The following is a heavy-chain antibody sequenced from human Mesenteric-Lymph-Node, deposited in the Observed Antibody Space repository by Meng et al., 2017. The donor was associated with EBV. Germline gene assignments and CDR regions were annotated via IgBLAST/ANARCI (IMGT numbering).Heavy chain of an antibody. D-gene: IGHD3-22*01. Sequence: QLERSGPGLGNLSGTLSLPCSVSGGSFASTSYYWVWIRQPPGKGLEWIGSISYSGSTYYNPSLKSRVTISVDTPKNQFSLKLRSVTATDTAVYYCARADYYDTSGNLDFWGQGTLVTVSS. CDR1: GGSFASTSYY. V-gene: IGHV4-39*01. CDR2: ISYSGST. J-gene: IGHJ4*02. CDR3: ARADYYDTSGNLDF.